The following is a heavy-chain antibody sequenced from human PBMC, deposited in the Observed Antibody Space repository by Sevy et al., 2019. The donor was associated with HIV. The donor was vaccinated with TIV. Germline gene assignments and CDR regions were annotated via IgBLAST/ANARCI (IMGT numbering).Heavy chain of an antibody. D-gene: IGHD2-2*01. V-gene: IGHV3-30-3*01. CDR1: GFTFSSFA. CDR3: AILGVDSVSTNSYGMTALSFDF. J-gene: IGHJ4*02. Sequence: GGSLRLSCAASGFTFSSFAMHWVRQAPGKGLEWVAVISYDGSSKYYPDSVKGRFTISRDKAKHTLYLQMNRLRPEATAVYFCAILGVDSVSTNSYGMTALSFDFWGQGTLVTVSS. CDR2: ISYDGSSK.